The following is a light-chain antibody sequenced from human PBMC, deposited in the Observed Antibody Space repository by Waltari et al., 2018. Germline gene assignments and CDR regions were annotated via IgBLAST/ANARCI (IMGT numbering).Light chain of an antibody. J-gene: IGKJ5*01. CDR3: QQRYNWPLT. Sequence: EIALTQSPATLSLSPGSRATLSCSASQSINSYLAWYQQKPGQAPRLLIYDASNRATGVPARFSGSGSGSDFTLTISSRDPEDFAVYYCQQRYNWPLTFGQGTRLEIK. CDR2: DAS. V-gene: IGKV3-11*01. CDR1: QSINSY.